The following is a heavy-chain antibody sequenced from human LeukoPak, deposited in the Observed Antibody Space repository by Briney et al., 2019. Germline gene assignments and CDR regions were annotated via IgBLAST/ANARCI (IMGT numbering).Heavy chain of an antibody. CDR3: AKDRDPTVTTSLDY. Sequence: GGSLRLSCAASGFTFSSYSMNWVRQAPGKGLEWVSSISTSSSYKYYADSLKGRSTISRDNAKNSLYLQMNSLRAEDTALYYCAKDRDPTVTTSLDYWGQGTLVTVSS. CDR2: ISTSSSYK. J-gene: IGHJ4*02. V-gene: IGHV3-21*04. CDR1: GFTFSSYS. D-gene: IGHD4-17*01.